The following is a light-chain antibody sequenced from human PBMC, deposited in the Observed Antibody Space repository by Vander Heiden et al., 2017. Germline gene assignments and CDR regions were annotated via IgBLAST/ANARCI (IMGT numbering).Light chain of an antibody. CDR3: QAWDSSNVV. J-gene: IGLJ2*01. Sequence: SYELTQPPSVSMFLGQPASITCSGDKLGDKYACWYQQKPGQSPVLVIYQDSKRPSGIPERFSGSSSGNTATLTISGTQAMDEADYYCQAWDSSNVVFGGGTKLTVL. V-gene: IGLV3-1*01. CDR1: KLGDKY. CDR2: QDS.